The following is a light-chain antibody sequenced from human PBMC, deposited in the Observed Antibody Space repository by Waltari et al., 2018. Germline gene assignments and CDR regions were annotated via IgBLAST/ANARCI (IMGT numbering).Light chain of an antibody. CDR2: WAS. CDR3: QQHFSTPVT. J-gene: IGKJ4*01. V-gene: IGKV4-1*01. Sequence: DIVMTQSPDSLAVSLGERATLNCRSSQSVLYISDNRDYLAWYQQKPGQPPKLLINWASTRASGVPDRISGSGSGTDFTLTISSLQAEDVAVYYCQQHFSTPVTFGGGTKVEI. CDR1: QSVLYISDNRDY.